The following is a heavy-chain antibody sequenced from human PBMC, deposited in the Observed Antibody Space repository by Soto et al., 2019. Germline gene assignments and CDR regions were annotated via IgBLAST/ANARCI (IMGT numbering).Heavy chain of an antibody. CDR2: INSSGGST. CDR3: ANSFFPEAPLDY. CDR1: GITLSSYA. Sequence: SGGSLRRSCAASGITLSSYAETWLRQAPETGLEWVGGINSSGGSTSYAVAVKGRFTISRDNSKNTGSLQMNSLKSEDTAVYYCANSFFPEAPLDYWGRGTLVTVSS. V-gene: IGHV3-23*01. D-gene: IGHD3-3*02. J-gene: IGHJ4*02.